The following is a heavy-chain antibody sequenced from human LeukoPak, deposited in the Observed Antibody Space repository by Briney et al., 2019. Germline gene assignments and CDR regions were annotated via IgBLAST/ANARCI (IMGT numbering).Heavy chain of an antibody. V-gene: IGHV3-7*01. J-gene: IGHJ2*01. D-gene: IGHD3-3*01. CDR3: ARDVADVLRFLEWLRGFDL. CDR1: GFTFSSYS. Sequence: GGSLRLSCAASGFTFSSYSMNWVRQAPGKGLEWVANIKQDGSEKYYVDSVKGRFTISRDNAKNSLYLQMNSLRAEDTAVYYCARDVADVLRFLEWLRGFDLWGRGALVTVSS. CDR2: IKQDGSEK.